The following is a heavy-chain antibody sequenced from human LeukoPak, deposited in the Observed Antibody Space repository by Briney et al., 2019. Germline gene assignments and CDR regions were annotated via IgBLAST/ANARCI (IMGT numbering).Heavy chain of an antibody. CDR3: ARDFYGDYVRWFDP. CDR2: IYYTANT. CDR1: GGSISGYY. Sequence: SETLSLTFTVSGGSISGYYWSWIRQPPGKGLEWIGYIYYTANTNYNPSLKSRVTISVDTSKNQFSLKLSSVTAADTAVYYCARDFYGDYVRWFDPWRQGTLVTVSS. D-gene: IGHD4-17*01. J-gene: IGHJ5*02. V-gene: IGHV4-59*01.